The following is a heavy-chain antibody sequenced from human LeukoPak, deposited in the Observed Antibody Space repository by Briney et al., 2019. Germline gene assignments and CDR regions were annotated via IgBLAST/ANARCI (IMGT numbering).Heavy chain of an antibody. CDR2: INPHSGVT. J-gene: IGHJ4*02. CDR3: ASAVATPDPTFDY. Sequence: ASVKVSCKASGYTFTAHYMHWVRQAPGQGLEWMGRINPHSGVTNYAQSFQGRITMTRDTSISTAYVELSSLRSDDTAVYYCASAVATPDPTFDYWGRGTLVTVSS. D-gene: IGHD5-12*01. V-gene: IGHV1-2*06. CDR1: GYTFTAHY.